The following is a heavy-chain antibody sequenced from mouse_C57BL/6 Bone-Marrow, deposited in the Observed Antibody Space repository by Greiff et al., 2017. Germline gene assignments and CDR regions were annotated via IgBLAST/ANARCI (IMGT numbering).Heavy chain of an antibody. CDR3: TRGYGSSSWFAY. CDR1: GFTFSSYA. D-gene: IGHD1-1*01. V-gene: IGHV5-9-1*02. J-gene: IGHJ3*01. CDR2: ISSGGDYI. Sequence: EVNLVESGEGLVKPGGSLKLSCAASGFTFSSYAMSWVRQTPEKRLEWVAYISSGGDYIYYADTVKGRFTISRDNARNTLYLQMSSLKSEDTAMYYCTRGYGSSSWFAYWGQGTLVTVSA.